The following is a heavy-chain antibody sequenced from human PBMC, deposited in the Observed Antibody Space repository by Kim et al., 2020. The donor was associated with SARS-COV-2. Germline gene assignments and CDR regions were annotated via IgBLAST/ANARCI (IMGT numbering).Heavy chain of an antibody. CDR1: GFTSSSSA. D-gene: IGHD3-16*01. V-gene: IGHV3-23*01. J-gene: IGHJ3*02. CDR3: AKDLYPFTYGRDAFEI. CDR2: ISSNGGAT. Sequence: GGSLRLSCGASGFTSSSSALHWVRQAPGKGLEWLATISSNGGATYYADSVKGRCTISRDNSKNTLTLQMNSLRAADTAVYYCAKDLYPFTYGRDAFEIWGRGTMVTVSS.